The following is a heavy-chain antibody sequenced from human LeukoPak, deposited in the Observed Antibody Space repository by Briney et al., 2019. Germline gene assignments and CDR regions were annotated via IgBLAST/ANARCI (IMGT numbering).Heavy chain of an antibody. CDR2: ISSTSGTI. Sequence: PGGSMRLSSAASGFTFSTYSMNWDRQAPGRGREWISYISSTSGTIYYADSVKGRFTISADNAKSSLYLQMNSLRAEDTALHYCAGGWGLFDYWGQGALVTDSS. D-gene: IGHD7-27*01. CDR3: AGGWGLFDY. J-gene: IGHJ4*02. CDR1: GFTFSTYS. V-gene: IGHV3-48*04.